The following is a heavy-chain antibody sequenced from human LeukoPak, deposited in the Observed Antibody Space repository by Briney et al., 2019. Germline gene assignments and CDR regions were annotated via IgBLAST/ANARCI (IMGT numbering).Heavy chain of an antibody. CDR2: IFPSGNT. J-gene: IGHJ5*02. CDR1: GDSISSGNFY. CDR3: ARDREPQGGLQLPAAGWFDP. D-gene: IGHD2-2*01. V-gene: IGHV4-30-2*01. Sequence: SQTLSLTCTVSGDSISSGNFYWNWIRQTPGKGLEWIGFIFPSGNTFYNPTLKSRVIISVDTSKNQISLRLTSVTAADTAVYYCARDREPQGGLQLPAAGWFDPWGQGTLVTVSS.